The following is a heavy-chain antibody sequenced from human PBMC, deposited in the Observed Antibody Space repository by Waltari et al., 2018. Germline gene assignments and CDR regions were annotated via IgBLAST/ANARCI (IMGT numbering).Heavy chain of an antibody. CDR3: ARGVLLGELEQGFYFDY. CDR1: GESFSGYY. CDR2: INHSGST. V-gene: IGHV4-34*01. J-gene: IGHJ4*02. Sequence: QVQLQQWGAGLLKPSETLSLTCAVYGESFSGYYWSWIRQPPGKGLEWIGEINHSGSTNYNPSLKSRVTISVDTSKNQFSLKLSSVTAADTAVYYCARGVLLGELEQGFYFDYWGQGTLVTVSS. D-gene: IGHD1-1*01.